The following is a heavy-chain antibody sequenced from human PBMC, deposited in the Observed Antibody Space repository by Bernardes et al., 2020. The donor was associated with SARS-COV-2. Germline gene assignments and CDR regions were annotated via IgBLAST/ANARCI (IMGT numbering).Heavy chain of an antibody. CDR2: ISRSGTTI. CDR3: TRGSEGAASYYFDD. J-gene: IGHJ4*01. Sequence: GGSLRLSCAASGFTFSTYEMNWVRQAPGKGLEWVSYISRSGTTIYYADSVKGQFTISRDNSKNSLYLQMNSLRVEDTAVYYCTRGSEGAASYYFDDLSEGSLLTVPS. CDR1: GFTFSTYE. V-gene: IGHV3-48*03. D-gene: IGHD1-26*01.